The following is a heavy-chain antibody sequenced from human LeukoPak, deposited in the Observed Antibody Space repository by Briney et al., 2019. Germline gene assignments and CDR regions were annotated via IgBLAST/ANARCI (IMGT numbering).Heavy chain of an antibody. CDR1: GYTFTSYD. D-gene: IGHD3-10*01. J-gene: IGHJ4*02. CDR2: MNPNSGNT. CDR3: ARVFKGSYFDY. V-gene: IGHV1-8*03. Sequence: GASVKVSCKASGYTFTSYDINWVRQAPGQGLEWMGWMNPNSGNTGYAQKFQGRVTITRNTSISTAYMELSSLRSEDTAVYYCARVFKGSYFDYWGQGTLVTVSS.